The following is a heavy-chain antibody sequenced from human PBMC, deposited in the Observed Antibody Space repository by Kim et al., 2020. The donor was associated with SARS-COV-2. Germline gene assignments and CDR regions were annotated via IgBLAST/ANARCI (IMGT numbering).Heavy chain of an antibody. CDR3: AGGVLYNWNDGGSGWFDP. D-gene: IGHD1-20*01. Sequence: SETLSLTCTVSGGSISSYYWSWIRQPPGKGLEWIGYIYYSGSTNYNPSLKSRVTISVDTSKNQFSLKLSSVTAADTAVYYCAGGVLYNWNDGGSGWFDPWGQGTLVTVSS. J-gene: IGHJ5*02. V-gene: IGHV4-59*01. CDR1: GGSISSYY. CDR2: IYYSGST.